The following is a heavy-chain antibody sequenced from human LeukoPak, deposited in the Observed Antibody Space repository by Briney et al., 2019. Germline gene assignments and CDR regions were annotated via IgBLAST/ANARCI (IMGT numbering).Heavy chain of an antibody. CDR2: LTSGGVSA. J-gene: IGHJ4*02. CDR3: ASSLNTVMVSPYYLEY. D-gene: IGHD5-18*01. CDR1: GFTLSDYS. V-gene: IGHV3-11*04. Sequence: GGSLSLSCAASGFTLSDYSMAWVRQAPGQGLEWISFLTSGGVSAFYADSVRGRFTVSRDDARNSLSLYMNTLRADDTAVYYCASSLNTVMVSPYYLEYWGPGTLVTVSS.